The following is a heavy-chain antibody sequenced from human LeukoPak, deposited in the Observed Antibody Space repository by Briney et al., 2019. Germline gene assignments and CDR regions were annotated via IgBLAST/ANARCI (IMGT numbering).Heavy chain of an antibody. CDR3: AKETEYRVRGVISVAFDI. J-gene: IGHJ3*02. CDR2: ISGSGGST. D-gene: IGHD3-10*01. V-gene: IGHV3-23*01. Sequence: GGSLRLSCAASGFTFSSYGMSWVRQAPGKGLEWVSAISGSGGSTYYADSVKGRFTISRDNSKNTLYLQMNSLRAEDTAVYYCAKETEYRVRGVISVAFDIWGQGTMVTVSS. CDR1: GFTFSSYG.